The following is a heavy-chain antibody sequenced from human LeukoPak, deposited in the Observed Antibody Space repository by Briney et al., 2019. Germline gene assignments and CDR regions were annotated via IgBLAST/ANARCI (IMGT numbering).Heavy chain of an antibody. CDR3: AGDSILAVYITVAGYFDY. Sequence: GGSLRLSCAASGFTFSDYYMSWVRQAPGKGLEWVSAISGSGDDTFYADSVHGRFTVSRDNSKNTVYLQMNSLRAEDTAIYYCAGDSILAVYITVAGYFDYWGQGTLVTVYS. CDR1: GFTFSDYY. J-gene: IGHJ4*02. V-gene: IGHV3-23*01. D-gene: IGHD6-19*01. CDR2: ISGSGDDT.